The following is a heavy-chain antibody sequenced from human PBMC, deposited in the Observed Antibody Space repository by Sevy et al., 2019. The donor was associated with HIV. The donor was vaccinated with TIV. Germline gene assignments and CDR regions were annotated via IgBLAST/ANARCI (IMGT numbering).Heavy chain of an antibody. CDR3: ARGAGTGLNYFDY. CDR1: GESVSSNSAA. J-gene: IGHJ4*02. D-gene: IGHD6-19*01. V-gene: IGHV6-1*01. Sequence: SQTLSLTCAISGESVSSNSAAWNWIRQSPSRGLEWLGRTYYRSKWYNDYAVSVKSRITINPDTSKNQFSLQLKSLTPEDTAVYYCARGAGTGLNYFDYWGQGTLVTVSS. CDR2: TYYRSKWYN.